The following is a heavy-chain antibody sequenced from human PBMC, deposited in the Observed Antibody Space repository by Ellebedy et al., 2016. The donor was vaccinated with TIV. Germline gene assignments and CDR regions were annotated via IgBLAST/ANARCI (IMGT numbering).Heavy chain of an antibody. CDR1: GFSFSAYA. CDR3: AKDSQDYYGSSGFFDY. J-gene: IGHJ4*02. CDR2: ISASGVST. D-gene: IGHD3-22*01. V-gene: IGHV3-23*01. Sequence: GESLKISCAASGFSFSAYAMSWVRQAPGKGLEWVSTISASGVSTYYADSVKGRFTISRDNSKRTLSLQMSGLRADDTAIYYCAKDSQDYYGSSGFFDYWGQGTLVTVSS.